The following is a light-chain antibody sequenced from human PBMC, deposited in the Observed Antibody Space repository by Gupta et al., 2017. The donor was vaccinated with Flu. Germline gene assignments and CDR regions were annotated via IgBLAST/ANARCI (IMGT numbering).Light chain of an antibody. CDR3: AAWDVSLNGYV. CDR1: SSNIGSNI. V-gene: IGLV1-44*01. CDR2: NNS. J-gene: IGLJ1*01. Sequence: QSVLTQPPSASGTPGQRVTVSCSGSSSNIGSNIVNWYQHLPGTAPKLLIYNNSQRPSGVPDRFSGSKSGTSASLDISGLQSEDEADYYCAAWDVSLNGYVFGTGTKVTVL.